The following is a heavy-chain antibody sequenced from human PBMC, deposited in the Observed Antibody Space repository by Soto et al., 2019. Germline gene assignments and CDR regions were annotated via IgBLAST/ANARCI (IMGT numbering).Heavy chain of an antibody. D-gene: IGHD1-26*01. CDR1: EFTFSSYA. V-gene: IGHV3-30*18. J-gene: IGHJ6*02. Sequence: PGGSLRLSCAASEFTFSSYAVSWVRQAPGKGLEWVAIVSYDGDNEYYADSVRGRFTISRDNSKNTLYLQMNSLRVEDTAVYYCAKDRAGATTSYYDMDVWGQGSTVTVSS. CDR2: VSYDGDNE. CDR3: AKDRAGATTSYYDMDV.